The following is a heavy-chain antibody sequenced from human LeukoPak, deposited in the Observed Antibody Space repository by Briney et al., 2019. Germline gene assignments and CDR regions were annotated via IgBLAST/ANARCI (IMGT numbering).Heavy chain of an antibody. D-gene: IGHD1-1*01. Sequence: GASVKVSCKASGYTFTTYDINWVRQATGQGLEWMGWMSPNSGNTGYAQKFQGRVTMTRDTSISTAYMELSSLRSEDTAVYYCAREPTTPPSSFDYWALEPPVIAS. CDR3: AREPTTPPSSFDY. CDR1: GYTFTTYD. CDR2: MSPNSGNT. V-gene: IGHV1-8*01. J-gene: IGHJ4*02.